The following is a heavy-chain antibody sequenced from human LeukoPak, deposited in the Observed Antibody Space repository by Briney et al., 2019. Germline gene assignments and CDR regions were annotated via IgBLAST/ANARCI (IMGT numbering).Heavy chain of an antibody. Sequence: GGSLRLSCAASGXTFSNYWVSWVRQAPGKGLKWVANIKEDGSEKYYADSVKGRFTISRDNAKNSLNLQMNSLRAEDTAVYYCAREGLWVGLDSGKTRQAYWESWGQGTMVTVSS. D-gene: IGHD2-21*01. CDR1: GXTFSNYW. J-gene: IGHJ3*01. CDR3: AREGLWVGLDSGKTRQAYWES. CDR2: IKEDGSEK. V-gene: IGHV3-7*04.